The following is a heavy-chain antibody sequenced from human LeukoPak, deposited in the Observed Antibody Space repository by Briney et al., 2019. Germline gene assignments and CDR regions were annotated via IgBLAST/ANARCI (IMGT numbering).Heavy chain of an antibody. V-gene: IGHV3-9*01. Sequence: QPGRSLRLSCAASGFTFDDYAMPWVRQAPGKGLEWVSGISWNSGSIGYADSVKGRFTISRDNAKSSLYLQMNSLRAEDTALYYCAKGWASTYYYGMDVWGQGTTVTVSS. CDR1: GFTFDDYA. CDR3: AKGWASTYYYGMDV. CDR2: ISWNSGSI. J-gene: IGHJ6*02.